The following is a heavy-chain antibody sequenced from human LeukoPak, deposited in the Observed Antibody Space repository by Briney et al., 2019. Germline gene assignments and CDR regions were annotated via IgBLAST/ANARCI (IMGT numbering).Heavy chain of an antibody. Sequence: PGGSLRLSCAASGFTFDDYAMHWVRQAPGKGLEWVSLISGYGGSTYYADSVKGRFTISRDNSKNSLYLQMNSLRTEATALYYCAKDKGSGWNYYYYYMDLWGKGTTVTVSS. CDR3: AKDKGSGWNYYYYYMDL. CDR2: ISGYGGST. D-gene: IGHD6-19*01. CDR1: GFTFDDYA. J-gene: IGHJ6*03. V-gene: IGHV3-43*02.